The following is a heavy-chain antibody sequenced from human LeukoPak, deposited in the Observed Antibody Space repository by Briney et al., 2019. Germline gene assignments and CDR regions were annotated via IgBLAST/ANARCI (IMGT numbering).Heavy chain of an antibody. Sequence: SETLSLACTVSGGSISSYYWSWIRQPPGKGLEWIGYIYYSGSTNYNPSLKSRVTISVDTSKNQFSLKLSSVTAADTAVYYCARRSGSYRYFDYWGQGTLVTVSS. D-gene: IGHD1-26*01. J-gene: IGHJ4*02. CDR1: GGSISSYY. CDR2: IYYSGST. V-gene: IGHV4-59*08. CDR3: ARRSGSYRYFDY.